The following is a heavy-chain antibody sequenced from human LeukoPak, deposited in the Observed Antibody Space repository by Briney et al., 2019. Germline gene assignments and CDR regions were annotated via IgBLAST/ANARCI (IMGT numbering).Heavy chain of an antibody. CDR2: IYYSGST. D-gene: IGHD3-16*02. V-gene: IGHV4-59*01. Sequence: KPSETLSLTCTVSGGSISSYYWSWIRQPPGKGLEWIGYIYYSGSTNYNPSLKSRVTISVDTSMNQFSLKLSSVTAADTAVYYCARGSMITFGGVIVPFDYWGQGTLVTVSS. J-gene: IGHJ4*02. CDR3: ARGSMITFGGVIVPFDY. CDR1: GGSISSYY.